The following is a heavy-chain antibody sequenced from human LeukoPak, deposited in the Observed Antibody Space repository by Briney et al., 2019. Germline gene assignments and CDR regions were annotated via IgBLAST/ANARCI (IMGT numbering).Heavy chain of an antibody. CDR2: INPNSGGT. Sequence: ASVKVSCKASGYTLTGYYMHWVRQAPGQGLEWMGWINPNSGGTYYAQGFQGRVTMTRDTSISTAYMELSRLRSDDTAVCYCARRYYDILTGFDGYYFDFWGQGTLVTVSS. CDR1: GYTLTGYY. CDR3: ARRYYDILTGFDGYYFDF. V-gene: IGHV1-2*02. D-gene: IGHD3-9*01. J-gene: IGHJ4*02.